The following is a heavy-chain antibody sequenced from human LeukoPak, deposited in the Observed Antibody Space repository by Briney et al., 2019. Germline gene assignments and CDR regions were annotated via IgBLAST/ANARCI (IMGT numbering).Heavy chain of an antibody. CDR1: GFTFSSSA. Sequence: GGSLRLSCAPSGFTFSSSAMTWVRQAPGEGLEWVSSINDRGTNTYYTDSVRGRFTVSRDNSKSTLYLQMNSLRAEDTALYYCAKCPRDNRRGGFDYWGQRTLVTVSS. CDR3: AKCPRDNRRGGFDY. CDR2: INDRGTNT. V-gene: IGHV3-23*01. J-gene: IGHJ4*02. D-gene: IGHD1-1*01.